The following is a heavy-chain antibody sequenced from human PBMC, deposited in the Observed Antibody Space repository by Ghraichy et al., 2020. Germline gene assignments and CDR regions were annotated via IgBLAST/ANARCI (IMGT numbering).Heavy chain of an antibody. CDR1: GFPFSSHD. CDR3: VRGGYGNNWPALDM. Sequence: RGSLRLSCAASGFPFSSHDMHWVRQGKGKGLEWVSAIAIAGHTFYSDSVKGRFTISRENGRNSLYLQMNSLTAGDTAVYYCVRGGYGNNWPALDMWGQGTTVTVSA. D-gene: IGHD6-13*01. V-gene: IGHV3-13*01. J-gene: IGHJ3*02. CDR2: IAIAGHT.